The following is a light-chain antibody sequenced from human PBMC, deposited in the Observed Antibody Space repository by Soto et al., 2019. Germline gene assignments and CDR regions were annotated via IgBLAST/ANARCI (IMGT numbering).Light chain of an antibody. Sequence: QSALTQPASVSGSPGQSITISCTGTSSDVGAYNYVSWYQQHPGKAPKLMIFDVSNRPSGVSNRFSGSKSGNTASLTISGPQAEDETHYYCSSYTSSSTLVFGGGTKVTVL. J-gene: IGLJ2*01. V-gene: IGLV2-14*01. CDR3: SSYTSSSTLV. CDR1: SSDVGAYNY. CDR2: DVS.